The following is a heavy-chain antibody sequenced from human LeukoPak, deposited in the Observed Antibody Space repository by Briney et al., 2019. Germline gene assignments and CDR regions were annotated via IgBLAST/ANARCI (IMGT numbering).Heavy chain of an antibody. CDR1: GFTFSNAW. Sequence: GGSLRLSCAASGFTFSNAWMSWVRQAPGKGLEWVSGINWNGGSTGYADSVKGRFTISRDNAKNSLYLQMNSLRAEDTALYYWARGDNWNAGVDYWGQGTLVTVSS. J-gene: IGHJ4*02. V-gene: IGHV3-20*04. CDR3: ARGDNWNAGVDY. D-gene: IGHD1-1*01. CDR2: INWNGGST.